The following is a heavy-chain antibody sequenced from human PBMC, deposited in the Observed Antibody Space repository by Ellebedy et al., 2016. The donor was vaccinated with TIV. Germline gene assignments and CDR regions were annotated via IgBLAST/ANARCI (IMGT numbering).Heavy chain of an antibody. V-gene: IGHV3-48*04. CDR3: ARDTNPTRLSCPDY. CDR1: GFTFSSYS. J-gene: IGHJ4*02. D-gene: IGHD2-15*01. Sequence: GGSLRLSXAASGFTFSSYSMNWVRQAPGKGLEWVSYISSSSSTIYYADSVKGRFTISRDNAKNSLYLQMNSLRAEDTAVYYCARDTNPTRLSCPDYWGQGTLVTVSS. CDR2: ISSSSSTI.